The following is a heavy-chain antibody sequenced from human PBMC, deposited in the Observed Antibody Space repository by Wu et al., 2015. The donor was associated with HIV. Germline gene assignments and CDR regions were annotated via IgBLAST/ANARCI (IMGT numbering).Heavy chain of an antibody. V-gene: IGHV1-69*13. Sequence: QVQLVQSGAEVKKPGSSVKVSCKASGGTFSSYAISWVRQAPGQGLEWMGRIIPIFGTANYAQKFQGRVTITADESTSTAYMELSSLRSEDTAVYYCAREGYSSGRDYYYGMDVWGQGTTVTVSS. J-gene: IGHJ6*02. CDR3: AREGYSSGRDYYYGMDV. CDR1: GGTFSSYA. D-gene: IGHD6-19*01. CDR2: IIPIFGTA.